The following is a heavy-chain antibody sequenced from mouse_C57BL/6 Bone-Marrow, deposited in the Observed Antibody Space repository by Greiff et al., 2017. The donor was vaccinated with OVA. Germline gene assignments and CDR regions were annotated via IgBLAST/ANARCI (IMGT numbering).Heavy chain of an antibody. D-gene: IGHD1-1*01. CDR2: LNPRNGGT. CDR1: GFSFTGSY. Sequence: EVQLQQSGPELVKPGASVKMSCTASGFSFTGSYMNWVKQSPEKSLAWIGELNPRNGGTPYNQKFKAKATLPFDNSSSTAYLQLKSLTSEASAVYDVAREGRVVAYYFDYWGQGTTLTVSS. V-gene: IGHV1-42*01. CDR3: AREGRVVAYYFDY. J-gene: IGHJ2*01.